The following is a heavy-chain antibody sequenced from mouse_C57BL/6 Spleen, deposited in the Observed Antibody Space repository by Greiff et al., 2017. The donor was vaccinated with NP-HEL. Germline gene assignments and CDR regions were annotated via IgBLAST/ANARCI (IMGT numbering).Heavy chain of an antibody. Sequence: EVQGVESGGGLVQPGGSMKLSCVASGFTFSNYWMNWVRQSPEKGLEWVAQIRLKSDNYATHYAESVKGRFTISRDDSKSSVYLQMNNLRAEDTGIYYCTAFYYYGSSTFMDYWGQGTSVTVSS. CDR2: IRLKSDNYAT. V-gene: IGHV6-3*01. CDR1: GFTFSNYW. D-gene: IGHD1-1*01. J-gene: IGHJ4*01. CDR3: TAFYYYGSSTFMDY.